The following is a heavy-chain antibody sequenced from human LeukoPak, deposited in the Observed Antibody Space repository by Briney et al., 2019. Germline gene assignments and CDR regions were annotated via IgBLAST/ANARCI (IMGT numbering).Heavy chain of an antibody. CDR1: GGTFSSYA. CDR3: ATDSFEKNAFDI. Sequence: SVKVSCKASGGTFSSYAISWVRQAPGQGLEWMGRIIPILGIANYAQKFQGRVTLTADKSTSTAYMELSSLRSEDTAVYYCATDSFEKNAFDIWGQGTMVTVSS. D-gene: IGHD3-10*01. J-gene: IGHJ3*02. V-gene: IGHV1-69*04. CDR2: IIPILGIA.